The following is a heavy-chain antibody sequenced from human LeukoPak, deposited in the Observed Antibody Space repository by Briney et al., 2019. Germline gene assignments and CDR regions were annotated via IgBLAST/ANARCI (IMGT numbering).Heavy chain of an antibody. Sequence: GGSLRLSCAASGFTFSSYAMHWVRQAPGKGLEWVSVISGSGGTTYYADSVKGRFTTSRDNSKNTLYLQMNSLRAEDTAVYYCGRDLGGRSGYWGQGALVTVSS. CDR1: GFTFSSYA. J-gene: IGHJ4*02. D-gene: IGHD1-26*01. CDR3: GRDLGGRSGY. CDR2: ISGSGGTT. V-gene: IGHV3-23*01.